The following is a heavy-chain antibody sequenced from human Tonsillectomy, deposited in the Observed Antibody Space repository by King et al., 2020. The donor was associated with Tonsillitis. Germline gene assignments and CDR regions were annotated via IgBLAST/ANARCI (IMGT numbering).Heavy chain of an antibody. CDR2: IFYDGSDK. Sequence: VQLVESGGGVVQPGRSLKVSCAASGFSFNNKGMHWVRQAPGKGLEWVAMIFYDGSDKHYAESVKGRFTISRDNSKNTLYLHMNSLRAEDTAVYFCVRPAGDGYGGFDVWGQGTTVTVSA. D-gene: IGHD4-23*01. J-gene: IGHJ3*01. CDR3: VRPAGDGYGGFDV. V-gene: IGHV3-33*01. CDR1: GFSFNNKG.